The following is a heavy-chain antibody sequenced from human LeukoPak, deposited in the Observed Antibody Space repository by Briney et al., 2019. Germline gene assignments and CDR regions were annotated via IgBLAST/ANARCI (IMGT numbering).Heavy chain of an antibody. J-gene: IGHJ4*02. Sequence: SETLSLTCAVYGGSFSGYYWSLIRQPPGKGLEWIGEINHSGSTNYNPSLKSRVTISVDTSKNQFSLKLSSVTAADTAVYYCARGPRLYSGQRPLDYWGQGTLVTVSS. CDR3: ARGPRLYSGQRPLDY. CDR2: INHSGST. V-gene: IGHV4-34*01. CDR1: GGSFSGYY. D-gene: IGHD1-26*01.